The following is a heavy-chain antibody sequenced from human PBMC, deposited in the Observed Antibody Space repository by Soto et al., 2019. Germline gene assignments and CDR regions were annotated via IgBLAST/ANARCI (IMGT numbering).Heavy chain of an antibody. CDR3: ARGTAGLVGATPYYFDY. V-gene: IGHV1-69*13. Sequence: ASVKVSCKASGGTFSSYAISWVRQAPGQGLEWMGGIIPIFGTANYAQKFQGRVTITADESTSTAYMELSSLRSEDTAVYYCARGTAGLVGATPYYFDYWGQGTLVTVSS. D-gene: IGHD1-26*01. CDR1: GGTFSSYA. CDR2: IIPIFGTA. J-gene: IGHJ4*02.